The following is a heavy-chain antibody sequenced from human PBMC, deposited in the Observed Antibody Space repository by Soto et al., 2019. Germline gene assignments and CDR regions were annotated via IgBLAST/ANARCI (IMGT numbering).Heavy chain of an antibody. V-gene: IGHV4-59*01. CDR3: ARAVAVAGIDY. CDR1: GGSISSYY. Sequence: SETLSLTCTVSGGSISSYYWSWIRQPPGKGLEWIGYIYYSGSTNYNPSLKSRVTISVDTSKNQFSLKLSSVTAADTAVYYCARAVAVAGIDYWGQGTRGTVSA. D-gene: IGHD6-19*01. CDR2: IYYSGST. J-gene: IGHJ4*02.